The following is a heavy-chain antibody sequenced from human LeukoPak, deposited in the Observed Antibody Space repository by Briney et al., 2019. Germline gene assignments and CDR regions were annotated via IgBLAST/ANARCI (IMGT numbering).Heavy chain of an antibody. CDR3: AGSGYEYFDY. J-gene: IGHJ4*02. CDR1: GGTFSSYA. V-gene: IGHV1-69*05. CDR2: IIPIFGTA. Sequence: ASVKVSCKASGGTFSSYATSWVRQAPGQGLEWMGRIIPIFGTANYAQKFQGRVTITTDESTSTAYMELSSLRSEDTAVYYCAGSGYEYFDYWGQGTLVTVSS. D-gene: IGHD5-12*01.